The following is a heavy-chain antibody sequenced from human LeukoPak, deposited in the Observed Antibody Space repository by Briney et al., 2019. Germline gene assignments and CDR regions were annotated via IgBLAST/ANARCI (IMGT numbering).Heavy chain of an antibody. CDR1: GFTFSSYS. D-gene: IGHD3-22*01. J-gene: IGHJ1*01. CDR2: ISISSSDI. CDR3: ARSDPQYYYDSSGYSYPLEFFQH. Sequence: PGGSLRLSCAASGFTFSSYSMNWVRQAPGEGLEWVSSISISSSDIYYADSVKGRFTISRDNAKNSLYLQMNSLRGEDTAVYYCARSDPQYYYDSSGYSYPLEFFQHWGQGTLVTVSS. V-gene: IGHV3-21*01.